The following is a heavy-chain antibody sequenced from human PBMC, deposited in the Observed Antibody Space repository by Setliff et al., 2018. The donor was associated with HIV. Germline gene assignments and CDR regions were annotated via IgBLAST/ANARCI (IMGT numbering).Heavy chain of an antibody. CDR3: ARRGGLVRGVITYYYMDV. Sequence: SETLSLTCTVSGGSISSGAYYWTWIRQHPGKGLEWIGYIYYSGSTYYNSSLKSRVTMSIETSKNQFSLKLTSVTAADTAMYYCARRGGLVRGVITYYYMDVWGIGTTVTVSS. D-gene: IGHD3-10*01. V-gene: IGHV4-30-4*08. CDR1: GGSISSGAYY. CDR2: IYYSGST. J-gene: IGHJ6*03.